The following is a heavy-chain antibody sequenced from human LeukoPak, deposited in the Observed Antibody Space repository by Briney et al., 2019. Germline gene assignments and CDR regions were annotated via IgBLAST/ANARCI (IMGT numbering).Heavy chain of an antibody. Sequence: TGGSLRLSCAASGFTLSSYGMHWVRQAPGKGLEWVTLISYDGSNKYYADSVKGRFIISRDNSNNTLYLQMNSLRPEDTAVYYCARASGYDSFFDYWGQGTLVNVSS. D-gene: IGHD5-12*01. CDR3: ARASGYDSFFDY. J-gene: IGHJ4*02. CDR2: ISYDGSNK. CDR1: GFTLSSYG. V-gene: IGHV3-30*03.